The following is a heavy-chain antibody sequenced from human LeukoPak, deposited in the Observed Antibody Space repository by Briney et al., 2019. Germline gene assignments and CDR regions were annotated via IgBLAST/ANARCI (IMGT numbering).Heavy chain of an antibody. V-gene: IGHV4-39*07. D-gene: IGHD3-22*01. J-gene: IGHJ4*02. Sequence: SSETLSLTCAVSGGSINSSSYYWGWIRQPPGKGLEWIGSIYYGGSTYYNPSLKSRVTISVDMSKNQFSLKLSSVTAADTAVYYCARLPTVYSRGYLALWGQGTLVTVSS. CDR3: ARLPTVYSRGYLAL. CDR2: IYYGGST. CDR1: GGSINSSSYY.